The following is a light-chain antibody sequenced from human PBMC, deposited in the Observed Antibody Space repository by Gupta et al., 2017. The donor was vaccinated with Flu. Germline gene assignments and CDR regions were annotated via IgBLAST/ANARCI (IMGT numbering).Light chain of an antibody. CDR2: DAS. CDR3: QQRSNWPPEIT. CDR1: QSVSSY. Sequence: TLSLSPGERATLSCRASQSVSSYLAWYQQKPGQAPRLLIYDASNRATGIPARFSGSGAGTDFTLTISSLEPEDFAVYYCQQRSNWPPEITFGQGTRLEIK. J-gene: IGKJ5*01. V-gene: IGKV3-11*01.